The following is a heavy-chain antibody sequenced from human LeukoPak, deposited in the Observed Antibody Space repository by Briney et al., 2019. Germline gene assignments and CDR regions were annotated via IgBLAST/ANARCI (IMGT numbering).Heavy chain of an antibody. V-gene: IGHV3-74*01. CDR2: INNDGSST. CDR3: ARQSDYYDSSGYYIRWFDT. CDR1: GFTFGSYW. Sequence: GGSLRLSCAASGFTFGSYWMHWVRQAPGKGLVWVSRINNDGSSTTYADSVKGRFTISRDNAKNTLYLQMNSLRAEDTAVYYCARQSDYYDSSGYYIRWFDTWGQGTLVTVYS. J-gene: IGHJ5*02. D-gene: IGHD3-22*01.